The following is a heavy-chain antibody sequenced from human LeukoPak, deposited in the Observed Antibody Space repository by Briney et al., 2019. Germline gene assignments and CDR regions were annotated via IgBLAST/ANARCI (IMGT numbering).Heavy chain of an antibody. CDR2: IYTSGST. Sequence: SETLSLTCTVSGGSVSSGNYYWSWVRQPAGKGLEWIGRIYTSGSTDYNPSLKSRVTISADTSKNQFSLKLSSVTAADTAVYYCARWRGGTFLGYFDYWGQGTLVTVSS. V-gene: IGHV4-61*02. D-gene: IGHD1-26*01. CDR1: GGSVSSGNYY. CDR3: ARWRGGTFLGYFDY. J-gene: IGHJ4*02.